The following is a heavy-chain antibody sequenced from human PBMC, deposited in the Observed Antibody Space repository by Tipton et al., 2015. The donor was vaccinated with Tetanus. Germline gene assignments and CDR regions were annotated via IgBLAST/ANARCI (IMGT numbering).Heavy chain of an antibody. CDR1: GFTCSNYG. CDR3: VRGGVAVAGRGSAYSGLDV. V-gene: IGHV3-30*03. D-gene: IGHD6-19*01. Sequence: QLVQSGGGVVQPGRPLRLSCAASGFTCSNYGMHWVRRAPGKGLEWVAVLSYDGNNKYYADSVKGRFTISRDNSRNTLYLQMNSLRAEDTAVYYCVRGGVAVAGRGSAYSGLDVWGQGTTVTVSS. J-gene: IGHJ6*02. CDR2: LSYDGNNK.